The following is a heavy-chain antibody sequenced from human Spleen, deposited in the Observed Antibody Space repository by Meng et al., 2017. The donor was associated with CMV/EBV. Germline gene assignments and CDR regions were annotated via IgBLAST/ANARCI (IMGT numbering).Heavy chain of an antibody. Sequence: ASVKVSCKASGYTFTGYYMHWVRQAPGQGLEWMGWRNPNSGNTGYAQKFQGRVTMTRNTSISTAYMELSSLRSEDTAVYYCARGLGGSVVVPAAIDYYYYYGMDVWGQGTTVTVSS. CDR3: ARGLGGSVVVPAAIDYYYYYGMDV. J-gene: IGHJ6*02. CDR2: RNPNSGNT. CDR1: GYTFTGYY. V-gene: IGHV1-8*02. D-gene: IGHD2-2*02.